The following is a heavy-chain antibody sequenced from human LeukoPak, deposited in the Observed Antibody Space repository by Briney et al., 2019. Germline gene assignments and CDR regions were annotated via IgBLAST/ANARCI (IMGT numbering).Heavy chain of an antibody. CDR2: IYHSGST. CDR1: GGSISSGGYS. J-gene: IGHJ5*02. Sequence: PSQTLSLTCAVSGGSISSGGYSWSWIRQPPGKGLEWIGYIYHSGSTYYNPFLKSRVTISVDTSKNQFSLKLSSVTAADTAVYYCARATHKGGQLVLGTTNWFDPWGQGTLVTVSS. D-gene: IGHD6-13*01. CDR3: ARATHKGGQLVLGTTNWFDP. V-gene: IGHV4-30-2*01.